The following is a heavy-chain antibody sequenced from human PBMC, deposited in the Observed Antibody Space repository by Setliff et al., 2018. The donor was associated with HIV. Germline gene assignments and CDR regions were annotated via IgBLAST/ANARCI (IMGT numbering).Heavy chain of an antibody. CDR2: INAGNGKT. Sequence: ASVKVSCKASGSTFSSYAFHWVRQAPGQRLEWMGWINAGNGKTKYSQKFQSRVTITRDTSASTAYMELHSLRAEDMALYYCAKDANLRGGIYYYYMDVWGKGTTVTVSS. J-gene: IGHJ6*03. D-gene: IGHD3-16*01. CDR1: GSTFSSYA. CDR3: AKDANLRGGIYYYYMDV. V-gene: IGHV1-3*03.